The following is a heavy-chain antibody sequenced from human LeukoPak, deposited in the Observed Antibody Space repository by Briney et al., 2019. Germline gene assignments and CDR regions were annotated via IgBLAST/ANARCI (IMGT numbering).Heavy chain of an antibody. J-gene: IGHJ4*02. Sequence: GESLKISCKISGYIFTNYWIGWVRQMPGKGLEWMGIVYPGDSDTRYSPSFQGQVTISADRSISTAYLQWSSLKASDTAMYYCARHETGPYFDYWGQGTLVTVSS. CDR3: ARHETGPYFDY. D-gene: IGHD1-1*01. V-gene: IGHV5-51*01. CDR2: VYPGDSDT. CDR1: GYIFTNYW.